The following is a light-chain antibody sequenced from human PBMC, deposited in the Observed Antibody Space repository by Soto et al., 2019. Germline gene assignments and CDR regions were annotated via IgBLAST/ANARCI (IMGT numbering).Light chain of an antibody. CDR1: QDIGNS. CDR2: AAF. V-gene: IGKV1-9*01. Sequence: DIQLTQSPSFLSAFIGDRVTITCRASQDIGNSLAWYQQKPGKAPKLLIYAAFTLQSGVPSRFSGSGSGTEFTLTISSLQPEDYATFYCRQFSSNPTTFGQGTRLDIK. J-gene: IGKJ5*01. CDR3: RQFSSNPTT.